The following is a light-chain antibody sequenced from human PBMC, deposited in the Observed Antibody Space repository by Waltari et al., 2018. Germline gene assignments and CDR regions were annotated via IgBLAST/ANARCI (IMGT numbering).Light chain of an antibody. V-gene: IGLV2-14*03. CDR3: SSYTLTSTWI. J-gene: IGLJ2*01. CDR1: SNSITVYHH. Sequence: QSALTQPASVSGSPGQSITISCTGTSNSITVYHHFSGYQQHPGKPPKVVIYDVTKRPSGDSSRFSGSKSGNTASLTISGLQTEDEAEYYCSSYTLTSTWIFGGGTRVTVL. CDR2: DVT.